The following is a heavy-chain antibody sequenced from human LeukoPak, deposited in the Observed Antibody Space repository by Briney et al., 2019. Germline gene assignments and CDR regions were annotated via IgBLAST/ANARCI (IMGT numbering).Heavy chain of an antibody. CDR2: INQSGST. Sequence: SEALSLTCAVYGGSFSGYYWSWIRQPPGKGLEWIGEINQSGSTNYNPSLKSRVTISVDTSKNQFSLKLSSVTAADTAVYYCARGELVIVPAVNYYYYYMDVWGKGTTVTVSS. J-gene: IGHJ6*03. V-gene: IGHV4-34*01. D-gene: IGHD2-2*01. CDR3: ARGELVIVPAVNYYYYYMDV. CDR1: GGSFSGYY.